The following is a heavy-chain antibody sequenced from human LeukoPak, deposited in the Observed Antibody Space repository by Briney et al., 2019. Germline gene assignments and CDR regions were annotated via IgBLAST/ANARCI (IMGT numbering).Heavy chain of an antibody. CDR1: GFTVSSNY. V-gene: IGHV3-53*01. CDR3: ARGAAGGSGGIDY. D-gene: IGHD6-13*01. CDR2: IYSGADT. Sequence: GGSPRLSCAASGFTVSSNYMTWARQAPGKGLEWVSIIYSGADTYYADSVKGRFTVSRDNSKNTVSLQMNSLRAEDTAVYYCARGAAGGSGGIDYWGQGTLLTVSS. J-gene: IGHJ4*02.